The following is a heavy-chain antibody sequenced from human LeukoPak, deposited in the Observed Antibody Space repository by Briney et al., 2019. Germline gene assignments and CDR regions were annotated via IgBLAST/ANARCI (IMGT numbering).Heavy chain of an antibody. J-gene: IGHJ4*02. V-gene: IGHV3-30*18. CDR3: AKDGYGSGTPEGY. CDR1: GFTFSDYS. CDR2: ISYDGSNK. D-gene: IGHD3-10*01. Sequence: PGGSLRLSCAASGFTFSDYSVNWVRQAPGKGLEWVAVISYDGSNKYYADSVKGRFTISRDNSKNTLYLQMNSLRAEDTAVYYCAKDGYGSGTPEGYWGQGTLVTVSS.